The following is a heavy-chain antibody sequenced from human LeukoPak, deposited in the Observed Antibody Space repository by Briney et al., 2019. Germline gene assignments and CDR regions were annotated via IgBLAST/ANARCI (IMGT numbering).Heavy chain of an antibody. CDR1: GYTFTGYY. D-gene: IGHD6-19*01. J-gene: IGHJ5*02. Sequence: GASVKVSCKASGYTFTGYYMHWVRQAPGQGLEWMGWINPNSGGTNYAQKFQGRVTMTRDTSISTAYMELSRLRSDDTAVYYCARCGYSSGWYGDCTGAFDPWGQGTLVTVSS. CDR2: INPNSGGT. V-gene: IGHV1-2*02. CDR3: ARCGYSSGWYGDCTGAFDP.